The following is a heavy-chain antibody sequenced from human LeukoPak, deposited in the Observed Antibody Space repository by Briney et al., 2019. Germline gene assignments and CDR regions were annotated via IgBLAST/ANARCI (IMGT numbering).Heavy chain of an antibody. J-gene: IGHJ5*02. CDR2: IYYSGST. V-gene: IGHV4-39*01. CDR3: ARLSRGFDP. Sequence: SGTLSLTCTVSGGSISSSSYYWGWIRQPPGKGLEWIGSIYYSGSTYYNPSLKSRVTISVDTSKNQFSLKLSSVTAADTAVYYCARLSRGFDPWGQGTLVTVSS. CDR1: GGSISSSSYY.